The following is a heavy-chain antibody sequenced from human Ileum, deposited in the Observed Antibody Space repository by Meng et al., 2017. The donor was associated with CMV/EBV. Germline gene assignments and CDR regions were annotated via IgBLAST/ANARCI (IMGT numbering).Heavy chain of an antibody. Sequence: QVLLHESGPRLVKPSQPLALTCTVSGGSITSGNAYLSWIRQPPGRGLEWIGYIYYSGSPYYNPSLKSRVTISLDTSKNQFTLNLRSVTATDSAVYYCVRQVVAASFDYWGQGALVTVSS. CDR2: IYYSGSP. V-gene: IGHV4-30-4*08. D-gene: IGHD2-15*01. J-gene: IGHJ4*02. CDR1: GGSITSGNAY. CDR3: VRQVVAASFDY.